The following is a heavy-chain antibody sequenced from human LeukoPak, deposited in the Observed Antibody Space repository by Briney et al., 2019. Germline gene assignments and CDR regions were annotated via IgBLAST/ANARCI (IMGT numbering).Heavy chain of an antibody. CDR2: INPNSGGT. CDR3: VRDPIRGGKAFDY. V-gene: IGHV1-2*06. Sequence: ASVKVSCKASGYTFTGYYMHWVRQAPGQGLEWMGRINPNSGGTNYAQKFQGRVTMTRDTSISTAYMELSRLRSDDTAVYYCVRDPIRGGKAFDYWGQGTLVTVSS. D-gene: IGHD4-23*01. J-gene: IGHJ4*02. CDR1: GYTFTGYY.